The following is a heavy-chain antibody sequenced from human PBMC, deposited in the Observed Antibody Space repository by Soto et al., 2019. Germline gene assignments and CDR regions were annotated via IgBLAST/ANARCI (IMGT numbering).Heavy chain of an antibody. Sequence: QVQLVQSGAEVREPGASVKVSCKASGYTFTNYAIHWVRQAPGQRREWMGWINAGNGYTKYSQKFKGRVTITRDTSSSTAYMDLSSLRSEDTAVYYCARGYCSSISCYYYGMDVWGQGTTVTVSS. CDR2: INAGNGYT. CDR3: ARGYCSSISCYYYGMDV. V-gene: IGHV1-3*01. CDR1: GYTFTNYA. D-gene: IGHD2-2*01. J-gene: IGHJ6*02.